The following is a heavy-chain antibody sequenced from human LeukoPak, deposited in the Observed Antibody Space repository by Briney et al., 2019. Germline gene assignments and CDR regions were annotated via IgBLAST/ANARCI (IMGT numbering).Heavy chain of an antibody. Sequence: SVKVSCKASGGTFSSYAISWVRQAPGQGLEWMGGIIPIFGTANYAQKFQGGVTITADESTSTAYMELSSLRSEDTAVYYCARAGSTIFGVVINNWFDPWGQGTLVTVSS. CDR1: GGTFSSYA. CDR2: IIPIFGTA. V-gene: IGHV1-69*13. D-gene: IGHD3-3*01. J-gene: IGHJ5*02. CDR3: ARAGSTIFGVVINNWFDP.